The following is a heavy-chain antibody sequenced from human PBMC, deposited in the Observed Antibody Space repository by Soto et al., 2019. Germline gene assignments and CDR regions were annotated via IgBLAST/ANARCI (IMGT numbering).Heavy chain of an antibody. CDR1: GGSISSSSYY. CDR2: IYYSGST. CDR3: ASLYSSSWYYYGMDV. D-gene: IGHD6-13*01. V-gene: IGHV4-39*01. Sequence: SETLSLTXTVSGGSISSSSYYWGWIRQPPGKGLEWIGSIYYSGSTYYNPSLKSRVTISVDTSKNQFSLKLSSVTAADTAVYYCASLYSSSWYYYGMDVWGQGTTVTVSS. J-gene: IGHJ6*02.